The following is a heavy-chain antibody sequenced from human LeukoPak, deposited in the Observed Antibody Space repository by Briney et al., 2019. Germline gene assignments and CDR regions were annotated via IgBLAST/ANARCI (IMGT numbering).Heavy chain of an antibody. CDR1: GYSISSGYY. Sequence: PSETLSLTCTVSGYSISSGYYWGWLRQPPGKGLEWIGSIYHSGSTYYNPSLKSRVTISVDTSKNQFSLKLSSVTAADTAVYYCARHNNIAADYYGSGSYSGFDYWGQGTLVTVSS. D-gene: IGHD3-10*01. V-gene: IGHV4-38-2*02. CDR3: ARHNNIAADYYGSGSYSGFDY. CDR2: IYHSGST. J-gene: IGHJ4*02.